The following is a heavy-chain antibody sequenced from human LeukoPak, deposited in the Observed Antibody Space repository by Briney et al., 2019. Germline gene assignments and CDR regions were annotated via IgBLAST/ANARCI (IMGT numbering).Heavy chain of an antibody. CDR1: GFTVSSNY. J-gene: IGHJ4*02. D-gene: IGHD3-3*01. CDR3: ARVVRFLEWSFDY. CDR2: IYSGGST. V-gene: IGHV3-66*02. Sequence: PGGSLRLSCAASGFTVSSNYMSWVRQAPGKGLEWVSVIYSGGSTYYADSVKGRFTISRDNSKNTLYLQMNSLRAEDTAVCYCARVVRFLEWSFDYWGQGTLVTVSS.